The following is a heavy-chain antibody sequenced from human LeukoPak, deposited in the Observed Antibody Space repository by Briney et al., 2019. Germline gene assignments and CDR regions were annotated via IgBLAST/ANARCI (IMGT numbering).Heavy chain of an antibody. Sequence: SETLSLTCVVSCDSISICYWNWIRQPAGKGLEWIGRISVSGSTNYNPSLKSRVTISIDTSKNHFSLKLNSVTAADTAVYYCARQITSPSGSYHFDYWGQGTLVAVSS. J-gene: IGHJ4*02. D-gene: IGHD3-10*01. V-gene: IGHV4-4*07. CDR2: ISVSGST. CDR3: ARQITSPSGSYHFDY. CDR1: CDSISICY.